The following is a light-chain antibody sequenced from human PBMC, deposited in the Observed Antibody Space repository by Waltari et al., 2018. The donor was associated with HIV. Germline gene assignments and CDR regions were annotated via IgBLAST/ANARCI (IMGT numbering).Light chain of an antibody. J-gene: IGLJ2*01. Sequence: QSVLTQPPSASGTPGQRVTISCSGSTSNIGSNYVYWYQQLPGTAPKLFIYRNNERPSGVRDRFSGSKSGTSASLAISGLRSEDEADYYCAAWDDSLSAVVFGGGTKLTVL. CDR1: TSNIGSNY. CDR2: RNN. CDR3: AAWDDSLSAVV. V-gene: IGLV1-47*01.